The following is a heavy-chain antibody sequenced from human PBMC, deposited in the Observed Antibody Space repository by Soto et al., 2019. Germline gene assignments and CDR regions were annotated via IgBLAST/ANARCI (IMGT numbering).Heavy chain of an antibody. CDR2: VIPIFSIV. J-gene: IGHJ4*02. V-gene: IGHV1-69*01. Sequence: QVQLVQSGAEVKRPGSSVKVSCKASGGTFSNSPIAWVRLAPGQGLEWMGGVIPIFSIVKYAQKFQGRVTFTADDSTSTAYMELSSLTSEDTAVYYCARGRTIFGVVNFDYWGQGTLATVSS. CDR3: ARGRTIFGVVNFDY. D-gene: IGHD3-3*01. CDR1: GGTFSNSP.